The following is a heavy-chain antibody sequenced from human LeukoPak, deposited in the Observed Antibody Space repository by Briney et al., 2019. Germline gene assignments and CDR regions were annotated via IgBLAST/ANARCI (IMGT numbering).Heavy chain of an antibody. D-gene: IGHD2-2*01. Sequence: GGSLRLSCAASGFTFSSYWMHWVRQAPGKGLVWVSRINSDGSSTSYADSVKGRFTISRDNSKNTLYLQMNSLRAEDTALYYCAKDRVVAAGDDAFDIWGQGTMVTVSS. V-gene: IGHV3-74*01. CDR2: INSDGSST. J-gene: IGHJ3*02. CDR3: AKDRVVAAGDDAFDI. CDR1: GFTFSSYW.